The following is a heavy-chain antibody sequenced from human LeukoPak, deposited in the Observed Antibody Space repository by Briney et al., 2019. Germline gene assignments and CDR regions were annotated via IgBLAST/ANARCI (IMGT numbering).Heavy chain of an antibody. Sequence: SETLSLTCTVSGGSINSYYWSWIRQPPGKGLEWIGEINHSGSTNYNPSLKSRVTISVDTSKNQFSLKLSSVTAADTAVYYCARLELRVYYYYYMDVWGKGTTVTVSS. CDR1: GGSINSYY. V-gene: IGHV4-34*01. D-gene: IGHD1-7*01. CDR2: INHSGST. CDR3: ARLELRVYYYYYMDV. J-gene: IGHJ6*03.